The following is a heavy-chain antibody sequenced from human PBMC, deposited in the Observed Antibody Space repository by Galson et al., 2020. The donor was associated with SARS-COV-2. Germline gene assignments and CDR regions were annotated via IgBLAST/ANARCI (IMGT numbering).Heavy chain of an antibody. CDR1: GFTLSRNA. CDR3: AKVTWEAPCTDC. J-gene: IGHJ4*02. Sequence: GGSLRLSCAASGFTLSRNAMSWVRQAPGKGLEWVSAIRDSETFYADSVRGRFTISRDNSRSTLYLQMNGLRVEDTAIYYCAKVTWEAPCTDCWGQGTLVTVSS. V-gene: IGHV3-23*01. CDR2: IRDSET. D-gene: IGHD2-8*01.